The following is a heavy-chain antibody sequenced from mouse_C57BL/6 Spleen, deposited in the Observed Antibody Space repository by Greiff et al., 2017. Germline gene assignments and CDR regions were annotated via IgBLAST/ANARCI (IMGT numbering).Heavy chain of an antibody. V-gene: IGHV5-6*02. Sequence: EVKLVESGGDLVKPGGSLKLSCAASGFTFSSYGMSWVRQTPDKRLEWVATISSGGSYTYYPDSVKGRFTISRDNAKNTLYLQMSSLKSEDTAMYYCARHKELPYAMDDWGQGTSVTVSS. CDR3: ARHKELPYAMDD. CDR2: ISSGGSYT. CDR1: GFTFSSYG. J-gene: IGHJ4*01.